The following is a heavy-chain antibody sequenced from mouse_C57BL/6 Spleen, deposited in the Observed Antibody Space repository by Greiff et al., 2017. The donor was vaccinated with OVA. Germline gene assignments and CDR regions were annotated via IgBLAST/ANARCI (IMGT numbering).Heavy chain of an antibody. CDR3: ARFITTVVAKDFDV. J-gene: IGHJ1*03. Sequence: VQLQQPGAELVRPGSSVKLSCKASGYTFTSYWMHWVKQRPIQGLEWIGNIDPSDSETHYNQKFKDKATLTVDKSSSTAYMQLRSLTSEDSAVDYCARFITTVVAKDFDVWGTGTTVTVSS. V-gene: IGHV1-52*01. D-gene: IGHD1-1*01. CDR2: IDPSDSET. CDR1: GYTFTSYW.